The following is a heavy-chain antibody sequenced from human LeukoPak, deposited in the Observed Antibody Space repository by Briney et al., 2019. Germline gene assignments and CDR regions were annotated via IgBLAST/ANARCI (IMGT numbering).Heavy chain of an antibody. V-gene: IGHV3-23*01. Sequence: PGGSLRLSCAASGFIFRNHAMNWVRQAPGQGLEWVSGVSARGGSTFNTDSVKGRFSISRDNSKNTLYLEMNSLRPEDTALYYCAKSLGNQGVIDYWGQGTLVTVSS. CDR2: VSARGGST. CDR1: GFIFRNHA. J-gene: IGHJ4*02. D-gene: IGHD3-10*01. CDR3: AKSLGNQGVIDY.